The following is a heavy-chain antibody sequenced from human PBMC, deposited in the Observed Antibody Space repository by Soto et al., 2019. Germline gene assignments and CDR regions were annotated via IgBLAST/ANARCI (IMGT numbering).Heavy chain of an antibody. CDR2: ISSSSRYI. CDR1: GFTFSSYS. V-gene: IGHV3-21*01. J-gene: IGHJ4*02. D-gene: IGHD3-3*01. CDR3: ARGGLWSKSFDY. Sequence: GGSLRLSCAASGFTFSSYSMNWVRQAPGKGLEWVSSISSSSRYIYYADSVKGRFTISRDNAKNSLYLQMNSLRAEDTAVYYCARGGLWSKSFDYWGQGTLVTVSS.